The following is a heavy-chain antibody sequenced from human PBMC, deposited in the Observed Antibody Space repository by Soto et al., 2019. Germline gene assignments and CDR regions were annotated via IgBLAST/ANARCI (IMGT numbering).Heavy chain of an antibody. V-gene: IGHV4-30-4*01. D-gene: IGHD2-21*02. CDR2: IYYSGIT. Sequence: SETLSLTCTVSGGSISSADYYWSWIRQPPGKGLEWIGYIYYSGITYYNPSLKSRVAISVDTSKNQLSMKLSSVTAADTAVYYCARFVCDDSSRNWFDPWGLGTVVTVSS. CDR1: GGSISSADYY. CDR3: ARFVCDDSSRNWFDP. J-gene: IGHJ5*02.